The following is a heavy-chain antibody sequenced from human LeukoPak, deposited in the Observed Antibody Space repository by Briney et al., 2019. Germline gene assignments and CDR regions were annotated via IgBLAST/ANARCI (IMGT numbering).Heavy chain of an antibody. D-gene: IGHD2-15*01. CDR1: GFTFSSYG. V-gene: IGHV3-30*02. J-gene: IGHJ4*02. CDR3: AKVRSAVVAAATNY. CDR2: IRYDGSNK. Sequence: GGSLRLSCAASGFTFSSYGMHWVRQAPGKELEWVAFIRYDGSNKYYADSVKGRFTISRDNSNNTLYLQMNSLRAEDTAIYYCAKVRSAVVAAATNYWGQGTLVTVSS.